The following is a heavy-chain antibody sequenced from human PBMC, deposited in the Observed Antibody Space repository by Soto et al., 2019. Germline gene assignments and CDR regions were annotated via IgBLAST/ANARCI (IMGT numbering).Heavy chain of an antibody. CDR2: ISSDGRKT. Sequence: QLQLVQSGGGVVQPGRSLRLSCVASGFNFSAFGMHWVRQAPGKGLEWVAVISSDGRKTFYADSVKGRFTISRDYPHNALVLDLSSTSGDDTAVYFCAKERGSWDYYYGMDAWGQGTTVTVSS. V-gene: IGHV3-30*18. D-gene: IGHD3-10*01. CDR1: GFNFSAFG. CDR3: AKERGSWDYYYGMDA. J-gene: IGHJ6*02.